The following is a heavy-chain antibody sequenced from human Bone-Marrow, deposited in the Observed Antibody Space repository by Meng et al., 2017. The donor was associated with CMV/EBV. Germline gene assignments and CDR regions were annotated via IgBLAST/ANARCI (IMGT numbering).Heavy chain of an antibody. J-gene: IGHJ4*02. V-gene: IGHV3-23*03. CDR3: ARDPESGGNSGY. D-gene: IGHD4-23*01. CDR2: IYSGGSST. Sequence: GGSLRLSCAASGFTFSSYAMSWVRQAPGKGLEWVSVIYSGGSSTYYADSVKGRFTISRDNSKNTLYLQMNSLRAEDTAVYYCARDPESGGNSGYWGQGTLVTVSS. CDR1: GFTFSSYA.